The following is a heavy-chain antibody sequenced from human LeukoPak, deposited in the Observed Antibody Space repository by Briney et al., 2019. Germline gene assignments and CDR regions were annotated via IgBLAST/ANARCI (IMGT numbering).Heavy chain of an antibody. CDR3: ARARNGYSYGCRIDY. D-gene: IGHD5-18*01. Sequence: GASVKVSCKASGGTFSSYAISWVRQAPGQGLEWMGGIIPIFGTANYAQKFQGRVTITTDESTSTAYMELSSLRSEDTAVYYCARARNGYSYGCRIDYWGQGTLVTVSS. CDR2: IIPIFGTA. V-gene: IGHV1-69*05. CDR1: GGTFSSYA. J-gene: IGHJ4*02.